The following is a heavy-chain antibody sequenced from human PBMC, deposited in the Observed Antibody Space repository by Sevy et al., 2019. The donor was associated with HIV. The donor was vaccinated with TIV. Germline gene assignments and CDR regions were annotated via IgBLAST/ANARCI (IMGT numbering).Heavy chain of an antibody. CDR3: VRAVAAHDSF. V-gene: IGHV3-7*01. J-gene: IGHJ4*02. Sequence: GGSLRLSCVASGFSVSSNYMSWVRQAPGKGLEWVANIKQDGSVTYYVDSVKGRFTISRDNARNLVYLQMNSLRVEDTALYYCVRAVAAHDSFWGQGTLVTVSS. D-gene: IGHD6-13*01. CDR2: IKQDGSVT. CDR1: GFSVSSNY.